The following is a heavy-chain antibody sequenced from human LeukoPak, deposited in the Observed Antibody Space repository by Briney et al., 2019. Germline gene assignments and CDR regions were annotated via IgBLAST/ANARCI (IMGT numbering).Heavy chain of an antibody. D-gene: IGHD1-26*01. CDR3: ARGRSNCYGMDV. V-gene: IGHV4-59*01. Sequence: SETLSLTCSVSDGSINSYYWNWIRRPPGKGLEWIGYIYYNGNTNYSPSLKSRVTMSVDTSKNLFSLKVSSVTAADTAVYYCARGRSNCYGMDVWGQGTTVTVSS. CDR2: IYYNGNT. J-gene: IGHJ6*02. CDR1: DGSINSYY.